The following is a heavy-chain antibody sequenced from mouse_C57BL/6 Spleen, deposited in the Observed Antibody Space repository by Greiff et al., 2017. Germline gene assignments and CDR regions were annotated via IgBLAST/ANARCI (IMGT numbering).Heavy chain of an antibody. Sequence: QVQLQQPGAELVRPGTSVKLSCKASGYTFTSYWMHWVKQRPGQGLEWIGVIDPSDSYTNYNQKFKGKATLTVDTSSSTAYMQLSSLTSEDSAVYYCARTTGFDDWGQGTTLTVSS. CDR2: IDPSDSYT. V-gene: IGHV1-59*01. D-gene: IGHD4-1*01. J-gene: IGHJ2*01. CDR1: GYTFTSYW. CDR3: ARTTGFDD.